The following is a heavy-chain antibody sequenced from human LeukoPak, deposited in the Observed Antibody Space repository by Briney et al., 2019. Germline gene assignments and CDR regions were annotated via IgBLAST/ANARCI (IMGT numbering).Heavy chain of an antibody. Sequence: GGSLRLSCAASGFPFSSYAISWVRQAPGKGLEWVSAISGSGNAYCADSVKGRFTVDTDNSKNTLYLQMDSLTVEDTAIYYCAKEKAVVGVPALDNWGQGTLVTVSS. CDR2: ISGSGNA. CDR1: GFPFSSYA. V-gene: IGHV3-23*01. CDR3: AKEKAVVGVPALDN. D-gene: IGHD6-19*01. J-gene: IGHJ4*02.